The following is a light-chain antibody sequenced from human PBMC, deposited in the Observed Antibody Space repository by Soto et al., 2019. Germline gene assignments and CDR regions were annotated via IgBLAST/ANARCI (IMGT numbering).Light chain of an antibody. CDR1: QNIRSS. J-gene: IGKJ5*01. CDR2: DAS. CDR3: QQRQYWPPIT. Sequence: EVVMTQSPASLSASPGERVTLSCRASQNIRSSLAWYQQRPGQAPRLLIYDASTRATGIPPRFSGGGSGTEFTVTISSLQSEDFAIYYCQQRQYWPPITFGQGTRLEIK. V-gene: IGKV3-15*01.